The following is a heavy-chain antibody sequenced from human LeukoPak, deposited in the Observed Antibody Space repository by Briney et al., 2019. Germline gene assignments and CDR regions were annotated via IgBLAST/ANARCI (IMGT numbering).Heavy chain of an antibody. CDR1: GGSISSGGYY. V-gene: IGHV4-31*03. J-gene: IGHJ4*02. CDR3: ARARIGYCSSTSCYAGGSEYYFDY. D-gene: IGHD2-2*01. Sequence: SQTLSLTCTVSGGSISSGGYYWSWIRQHPGKGLEWIGYIHYSGSTYYNPSLKSRVTISVDTSKNQFSLKLSSVTAADTAVYYCARARIGYCSSTSCYAGGSEYYFDYWGQGTLVTVSS. CDR2: IHYSGST.